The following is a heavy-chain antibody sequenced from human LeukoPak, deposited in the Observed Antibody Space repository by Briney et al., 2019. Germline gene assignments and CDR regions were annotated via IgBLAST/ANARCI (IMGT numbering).Heavy chain of an antibody. Sequence: PGGSLRLSCAASGFTFSSYGMRWVRQAPGKGLEWVSSISGSGSSTYYADSAKGRFAISRDNSMNTLHLQMNSLRVEDTAVYYCARRILGTSSAVDVWGRGTMVTVSS. CDR1: GFTFSSYG. CDR3: ARRILGTSSAVDV. V-gene: IGHV3-23*01. D-gene: IGHD1-26*01. CDR2: ISGSGSST. J-gene: IGHJ3*01.